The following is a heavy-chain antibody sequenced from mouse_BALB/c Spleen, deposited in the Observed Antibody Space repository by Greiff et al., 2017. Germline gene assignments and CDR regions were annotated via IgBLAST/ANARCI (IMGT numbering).Heavy chain of an antibody. D-gene: IGHD2-14*01. J-gene: IGHJ4*01. Sequence: VQLQQSGAELVRPGTSVKVSCKASGYAFTNYLIEWVKQRPGQGLEWIGVINPGSGGTNYNEKFKGKATLTADKSSSTAYMQLSSLTSADSAVYFCARWWCRYDGAMDYWGQGTSVTVSS. CDR1: GYAFTNYL. CDR3: ARWWCRYDGAMDY. V-gene: IGHV1-54*01. CDR2: INPGSGGT.